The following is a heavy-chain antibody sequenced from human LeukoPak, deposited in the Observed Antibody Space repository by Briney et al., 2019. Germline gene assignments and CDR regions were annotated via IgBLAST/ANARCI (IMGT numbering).Heavy chain of an antibody. Sequence: PGGSLRLSCAASGFTFSSYGMHWVRQAPGKGLEWVAVISYDGSNKYYADSVKGRFTISRDNSKNTLYLQMNSLRAEDTAVYYCAKAAGGDDYGGNSALSYWGQGTLVTVSS. D-gene: IGHD4-23*01. J-gene: IGHJ4*02. V-gene: IGHV3-30*18. CDR2: ISYDGSNK. CDR1: GFTFSSYG. CDR3: AKAAGGDDYGGNSALSY.